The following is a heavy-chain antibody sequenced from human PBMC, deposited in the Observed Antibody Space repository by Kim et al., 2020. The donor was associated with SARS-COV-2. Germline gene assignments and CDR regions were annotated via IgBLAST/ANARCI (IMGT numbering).Heavy chain of an antibody. Sequence: ASVKVSCKASGYTFTGYYMHWVRQAPGQGLEWMGWINPNSGGTNYAQKFQGWVTMTRDTSISTAYMELSRLRSDDTAVYYCAREWGIVATHTDAFDIWGQGTMVTVSS. CDR3: AREWGIVATHTDAFDI. CDR1: GYTFTGYY. J-gene: IGHJ3*02. V-gene: IGHV1-2*04. D-gene: IGHD5-12*01. CDR2: INPNSGGT.